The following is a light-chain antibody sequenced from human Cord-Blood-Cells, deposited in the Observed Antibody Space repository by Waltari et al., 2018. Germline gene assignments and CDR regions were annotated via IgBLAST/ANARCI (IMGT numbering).Light chain of an antibody. V-gene: IGKV1-12*01. CDR2: AAS. CDR3: QQANSFPFT. CDR1: QGISSW. Sequence: DIQMTQSPSSVSASVGDRVTITCRASQGISSWVAWYYQKPGKAPKILIYAASSLQSGVPSRFSGSGSGTDFTLTISSLQPEDFATYYCQQANSFPFTFGPGTKVDIK. J-gene: IGKJ3*01.